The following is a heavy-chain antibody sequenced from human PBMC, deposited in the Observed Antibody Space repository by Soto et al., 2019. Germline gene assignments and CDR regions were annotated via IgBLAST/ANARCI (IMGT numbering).Heavy chain of an antibody. CDR2: ISGSGGST. J-gene: IGHJ4*02. CDR1: GFTFSSYA. V-gene: IGHV3-23*01. CDR3: AKDLFWSNWSTEYYFDY. Sequence: EVQLLESGGGLVQPGGSLRLSCAASGFTFSSYAMSWVRQAPGKGLEWVSAISGSGGSTYYADSVKGRFTISRDNSKHTLYLQQNSRRAEDTAVYYCAKDLFWSNWSTEYYFDYWGQGTLVTVSS. D-gene: IGHD1-20*01.